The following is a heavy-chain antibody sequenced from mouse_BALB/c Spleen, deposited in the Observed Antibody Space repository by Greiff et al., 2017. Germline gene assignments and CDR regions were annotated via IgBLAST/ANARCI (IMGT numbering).Heavy chain of an antibody. D-gene: IGHD2-4*01. CDR2: ISYDGSN. V-gene: IGHV3-6*02. J-gene: IGHJ4*01. CDR1: GYSITSGYY. CDR3: ARGIYYDYDGGAMDY. Sequence: VQLQQSGPGLVKPSQSLSLTCSVTGYSITSGYYWNWIRQFPGNKLEWMGYISYDGSNNYNPSLKNRISITRDTSKNQFFLKLNSVTTEDTATYYCARGIYYDYDGGAMDYWGQGTSVTVSS.